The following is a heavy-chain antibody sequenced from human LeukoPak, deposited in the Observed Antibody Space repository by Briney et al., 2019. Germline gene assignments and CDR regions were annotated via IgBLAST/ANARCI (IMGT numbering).Heavy chain of an antibody. V-gene: IGHV3-74*01. D-gene: IGHD3-16*01. CDR2: IIGDGSVT. Sequence: GGSLRLSCAASGFTFSSYSMNWVRQAPGRGLVWVSRIIGDGSVTNYADSVKGRLTISRDNAKNTLYLQMNSLRAEDTAVYYCARFGSTTFADFWGQGTLVTVSS. CDR3: ARFGSTTFADF. J-gene: IGHJ4*02. CDR1: GFTFSSYS.